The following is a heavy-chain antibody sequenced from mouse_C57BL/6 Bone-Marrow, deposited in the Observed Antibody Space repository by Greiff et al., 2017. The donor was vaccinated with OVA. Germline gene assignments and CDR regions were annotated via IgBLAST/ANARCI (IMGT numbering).Heavy chain of an antibody. CDR1: GFTFSDAW. CDR2: IRNKANNHAT. J-gene: IGHJ1*03. CDR3: TRDYDYHWYFDV. V-gene: IGHV6-6*01. Sequence: EVQRVESGGGLVQPGGSMKLSCAASGFTFSDAWMDWVRQSPEQGLEWVAEIRNKANNHATYYAESVKGRFTISRDESKSSVYLQMNSLRAEDTGIYYCTRDYDYHWYFDVWGTGTTVTVSS. D-gene: IGHD2-4*01.